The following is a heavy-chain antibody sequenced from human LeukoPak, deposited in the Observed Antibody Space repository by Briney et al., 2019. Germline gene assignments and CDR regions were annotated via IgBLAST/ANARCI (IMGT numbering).Heavy chain of an antibody. CDR2: SSTYNGDT. CDR3: ARGTVMLSFDY. Sequence: GPSVNVSCKASGYTFSNYGLSWVRQAPGQWREWMGWSSTYNGDTNYAKNPQGRVTMTTDTSTSTAYMQLRSPTSDDTAVYFCARGTVMLSFDYWGQGTLVTVSS. D-gene: IGHD3-16*01. J-gene: IGHJ4*02. CDR1: GYTFSNYG. V-gene: IGHV1-18*01.